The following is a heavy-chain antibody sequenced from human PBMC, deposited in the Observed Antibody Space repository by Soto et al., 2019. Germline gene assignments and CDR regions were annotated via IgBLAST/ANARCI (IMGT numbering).Heavy chain of an antibody. V-gene: IGHV4-31*03. J-gene: IGHJ5*02. CDR1: GGSISSGGYY. CDR2: IYYSGST. Sequence: SETLSLTCTVSGGSISSGGYYWSWIRQHPGKGLEWIGYIYYSGSTYYNPSLKSRVTISVDTSKNQFSLKLSSVTAADTAVYYCAATMQYYDILTGSNWFDPWGQGTLVTVSS. D-gene: IGHD3-9*01. CDR3: AATMQYYDILTGSNWFDP.